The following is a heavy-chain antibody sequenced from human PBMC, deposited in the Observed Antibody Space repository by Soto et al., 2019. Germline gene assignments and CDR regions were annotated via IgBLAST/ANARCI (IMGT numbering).Heavy chain of an antibody. CDR2: ISSNSATI. J-gene: IGHJ4*02. V-gene: IGHV3-48*02. CDR1: GFSFSMYI. Sequence: PGGSLMLSWASSGFSFSMYIMNLVRQAPGKGLEWVSYISSNSATIYDTDSGRGRFTISRDNAKNSLYLQMNSLRDEDTAVYYCAREDILGTRSFDYWGQGTLVNVSA. D-gene: IGHD1-26*01. CDR3: AREDILGTRSFDY.